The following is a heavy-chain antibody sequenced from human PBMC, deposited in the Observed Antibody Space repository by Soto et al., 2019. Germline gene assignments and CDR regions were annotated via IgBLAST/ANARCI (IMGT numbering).Heavy chain of an antibody. CDR2: MNPNSGNT. Sequence: GASVKVSCKASGYTFTSYDINWVRQATGQGLEWMGWMNPNSGNTGYAQKFQGRVTMTRNTSISTAYMELSSLRSEDTAVYYCARGRVVVVAATRYYGMDVWGQGTTVTVSS. J-gene: IGHJ6*02. D-gene: IGHD2-15*01. CDR3: ARGRVVVVAATRYYGMDV. V-gene: IGHV1-8*01. CDR1: GYTFTSYD.